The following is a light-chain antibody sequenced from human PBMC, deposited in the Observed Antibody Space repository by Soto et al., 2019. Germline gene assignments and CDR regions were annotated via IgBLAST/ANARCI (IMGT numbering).Light chain of an antibody. J-gene: IGLJ1*01. CDR1: SSDIGGYNY. V-gene: IGLV2-14*01. Sequence: QSALTQPASVSGSPGQSITISCTGTSSDIGGYNYVSWYQQHPGKAPKLMIYEVNNRPSGVSNRFSGSKSGNTASLTISGLQAEDESDYYCSSYTSSNTYNYVFGTGTEVTVL. CDR2: EVN. CDR3: SSYTSSNTYNYV.